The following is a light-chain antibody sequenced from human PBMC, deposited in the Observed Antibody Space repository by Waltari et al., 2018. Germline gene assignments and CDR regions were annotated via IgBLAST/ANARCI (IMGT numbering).Light chain of an antibody. J-gene: IGKJ1*01. V-gene: IGKV3-20*01. Sequence: EIVLTQSPGTLSLSPGERATHSCRASQTIRGSLAWYQQKPGQAPRLLIYGASSRAAGIPDRFSGSGSGTDFSLTISRLEPEDFAVYYCQHYVRLPVTFGQGTKVEIK. CDR3: QHYVRLPVT. CDR1: QTIRGS. CDR2: GAS.